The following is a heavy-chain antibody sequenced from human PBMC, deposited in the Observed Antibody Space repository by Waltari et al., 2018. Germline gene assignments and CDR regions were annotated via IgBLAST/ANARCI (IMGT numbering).Heavy chain of an antibody. CDR3: ARVRFLEWITDY. Sequence: QVQLQESGPGLVKPSETLSLTCTVSGGSISSYYWSWIRQPPGKGLEWIGYIYYSGSTNSNPSLKSRVTISVDTSKNQFSLKLSSVTAADTAVYYCARVRFLEWITDYWGQGTLVTVSS. CDR1: GGSISSYY. V-gene: IGHV4-59*01. D-gene: IGHD3-3*01. CDR2: IYYSGST. J-gene: IGHJ4*02.